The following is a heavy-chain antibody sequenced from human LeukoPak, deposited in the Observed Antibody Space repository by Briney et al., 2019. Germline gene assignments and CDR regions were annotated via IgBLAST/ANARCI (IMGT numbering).Heavy chain of an antibody. CDR3: ARGQKSSGYWFDP. J-gene: IGHJ5*02. Sequence: GASVKVSCKASGYTFTRFDINWVRQTTGQVLEWMGWMNPNSGNKGYAQKFQGRFTMTMNTSTSTAYIELTSLTSEDTAVYYCARGQKSSGYWFDPWGQGTLVTVSS. CDR1: GYTFTRFD. D-gene: IGHD3-22*01. V-gene: IGHV1-8*01. CDR2: MNPNSGNK.